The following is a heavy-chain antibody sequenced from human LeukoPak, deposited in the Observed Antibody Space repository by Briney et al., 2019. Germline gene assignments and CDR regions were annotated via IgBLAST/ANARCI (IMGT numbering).Heavy chain of an antibody. J-gene: IGHJ4*02. Sequence: SCAASGFTFSSYAMSWVRQAPGQGLEWMGGIIPIFGTANYAQKFQGRVTITADKSTSTAYMELSSLRSEDTAVYYCARGNSGSYIFDYWGQGTLVTVSS. D-gene: IGHD1-26*01. CDR1: GFTFSSYA. V-gene: IGHV1-69*06. CDR3: ARGNSGSYIFDY. CDR2: IIPIFGTA.